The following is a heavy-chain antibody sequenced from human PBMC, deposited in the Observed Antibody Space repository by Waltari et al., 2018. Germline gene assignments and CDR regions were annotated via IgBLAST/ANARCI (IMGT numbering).Heavy chain of an antibody. CDR1: GGSLSSTSHH. Sequence: QLQLQESGPGLVKPSETLSLTCPVSGGSLSSTSHHWDWIRQPPGKELEWIGSVYYSGYTYYNPSLKSRATISVDTSKNQFSLKLSSVTAADTAVYYCARRLLFFDYWGQGALVTVSS. CDR2: VYYSGYT. V-gene: IGHV4-39*01. J-gene: IGHJ4*02. CDR3: ARRLLFFDY. D-gene: IGHD6-25*01.